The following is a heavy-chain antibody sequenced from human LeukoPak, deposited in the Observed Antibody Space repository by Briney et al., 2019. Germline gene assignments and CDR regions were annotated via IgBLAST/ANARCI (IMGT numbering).Heavy chain of an antibody. CDR2: ISTNGRFT. CDR1: GFTFSNYA. D-gene: IGHD3-16*01. J-gene: IGHJ3*02. CDR3: VKGGPYDYVGLAFDI. V-gene: IGHV3-64D*06. Sequence: GGSLRLSCSAPGFTFSNYAMHWVRQAPGKGLEYVSGISTNGRFTYYADSVKGRFTISRDNSKNTLYLQMSSLRAEDTAVYYCVKGGPYDYVGLAFDIWGQGTMVTVSS.